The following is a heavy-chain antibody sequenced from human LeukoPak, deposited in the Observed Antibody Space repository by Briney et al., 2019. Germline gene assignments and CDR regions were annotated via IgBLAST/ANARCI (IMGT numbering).Heavy chain of an antibody. Sequence: SETLSLTCTVSGGSISSSSYYWGWIRQPPGKGLEWIGTIYYSGSTYYNPSLKSRVTISVDTSKNQFSLRLSSVTAADTAVFYCARRDGYNKEFDYWGQGTLVIVSS. V-gene: IGHV4-39*01. J-gene: IGHJ4*02. CDR3: ARRDGYNKEFDY. D-gene: IGHD5-24*01. CDR1: GGSISSSSYY. CDR2: IYYSGST.